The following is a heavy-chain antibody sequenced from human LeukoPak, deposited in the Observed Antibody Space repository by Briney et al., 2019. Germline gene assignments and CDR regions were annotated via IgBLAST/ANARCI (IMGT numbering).Heavy chain of an antibody. CDR2: MNPNSGYT. J-gene: IGHJ4*02. Sequence: ASVQVSCKASGYTFTTYDITWVRQATGQGLEWMGWMNPNSGYTGYAQKFQGRVTITRDTSISTAYMELSSLRSEDTAVYYCARVAGSIDYCGQGTLVTVSS. CDR3: ARVAGSIDY. V-gene: IGHV1-8*03. CDR1: GYTFTTYD. D-gene: IGHD6-19*01.